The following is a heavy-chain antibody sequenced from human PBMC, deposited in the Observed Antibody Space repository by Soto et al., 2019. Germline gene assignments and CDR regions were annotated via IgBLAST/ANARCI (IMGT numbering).Heavy chain of an antibody. CDR1: GFTFSSYA. J-gene: IGHJ6*03. CDR3: AKDPTSRVYYYYYYMDV. Sequence: EVELLESGGGLVQPGGSLRLSCAASGFTFSSYAMSWVRQGPGKGLEWVSSVSGSGDSTYYADSVKGRFTVSRDNSKNTLDLQMNSLRAEDTAVYYCAKDPTSRVYYYYYYMDVWGKGTTVTVSS. D-gene: IGHD2-8*01. CDR2: VSGSGDST. V-gene: IGHV3-23*01.